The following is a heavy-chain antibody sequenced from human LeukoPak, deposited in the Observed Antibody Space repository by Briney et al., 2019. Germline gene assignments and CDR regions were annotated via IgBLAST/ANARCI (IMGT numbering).Heavy chain of an antibody. CDR3: ARSGANWGSEDAFDI. V-gene: IGHV4-38-2*02. Sequence: SETLSLTCTVSGYSISSGYYWGWIQQPPGKGLEWIGSIYHSGSTYYNPSLKSRVTISVDTSKNQFSLKLSSVTAADTAVYYCARSGANWGSEDAFDIWGQGTMVTVSS. CDR1: GYSISSGYY. CDR2: IYHSGST. D-gene: IGHD7-27*01. J-gene: IGHJ3*02.